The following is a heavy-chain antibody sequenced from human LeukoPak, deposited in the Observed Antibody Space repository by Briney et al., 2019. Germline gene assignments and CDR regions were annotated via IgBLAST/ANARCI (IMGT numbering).Heavy chain of an antibody. J-gene: IGHJ3*02. Sequence: GGSLRLSCAASGFTFSDHYMDWVRQAPGKGVEGVGRTRNKANSYTTEYAASGKGRFTISRDDSKNSLYLQMNSLKTEDTAVYYCAREHHYSSGWHDAFDIWGQGTMVTVSS. V-gene: IGHV3-72*01. CDR3: AREHHYSSGWHDAFDI. D-gene: IGHD6-19*01. CDR1: GFTFSDHY. CDR2: TRNKANSYTT.